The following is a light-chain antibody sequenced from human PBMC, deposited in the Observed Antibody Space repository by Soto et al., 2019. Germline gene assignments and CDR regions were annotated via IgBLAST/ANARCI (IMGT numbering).Light chain of an antibody. J-gene: IGLJ1*01. V-gene: IGLV2-14*03. CDR2: DVS. CDR1: SSDVGGYNY. CDR3: SSYTGSHYV. Sequence: QSALTQPASVSGSPGQSITISCTGTSSDVGGYNYVSWYQQHPGKAPKLMIYDVSNRPSGVSYRFSGSKSGNTASLTISGLQAEDEADYYCSSYTGSHYVFGTGTKVTVL.